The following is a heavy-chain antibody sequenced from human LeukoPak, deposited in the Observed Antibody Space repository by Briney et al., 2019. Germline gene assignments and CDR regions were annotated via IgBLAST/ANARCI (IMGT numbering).Heavy chain of an antibody. Sequence: GGSLRLSCAASGFTFSDYYMSWIRQAPGKGLEWVSYISSSGSTIYYADSVKGRFTISRDNAKNSLYLQMNSLRAEDTAVYYCARAITQITMVRGVPYYYYYYMDVWGKGTTVTISS. CDR3: ARAITQITMVRGVPYYYYYYMDV. V-gene: IGHV3-11*01. J-gene: IGHJ6*03. CDR2: ISSSGSTI. CDR1: GFTFSDYY. D-gene: IGHD3-10*01.